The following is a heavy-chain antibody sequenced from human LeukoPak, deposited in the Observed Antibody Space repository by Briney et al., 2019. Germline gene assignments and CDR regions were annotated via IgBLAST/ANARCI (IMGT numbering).Heavy chain of an antibody. CDR2: IRYDGSNK. CDR1: GFTFSSYG. J-gene: IGHJ6*03. D-gene: IGHD3-10*01. Sequence: GGSLRLSCAASGFTFSSYGMHWVRQAPGKGLEWVAFIRYDGSNKYYADSVKGRFTISRDNSKNTLYLQMNSLRAGDTAVYYCAKVGAYYGSGSYRPSRYYYYMDVWGKGTTVTISS. V-gene: IGHV3-30*02. CDR3: AKVGAYYGSGSYRPSRYYYYMDV.